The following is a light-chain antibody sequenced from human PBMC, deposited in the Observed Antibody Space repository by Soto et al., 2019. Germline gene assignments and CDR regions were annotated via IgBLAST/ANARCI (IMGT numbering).Light chain of an antibody. CDR3: SSYTSSSTPYV. CDR1: SSDIGAYDY. CDR2: DVT. J-gene: IGLJ1*01. Sequence: QSALTQPASVSGSPGQSIIISCTGSSSDIGAYDYVSWYQQRPVKAPKLMIFDVTNRPSGVSDRFSGSKSGNTASLTISGLQTEDEADYYCSSYTSSSTPYVFGTGTKVTVL. V-gene: IGLV2-14*01.